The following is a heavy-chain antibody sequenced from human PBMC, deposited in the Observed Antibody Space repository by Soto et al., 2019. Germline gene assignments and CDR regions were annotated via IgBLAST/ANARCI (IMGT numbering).Heavy chain of an antibody. Sequence: HPGGSLRLSCAASEFTFSTYAMSWVRQAPGKGLEWVSAISGSGGSTYYADSVKGRLTISRDNSENTLYLQMNSLRAEDTAAYYCARRPGCSSTSCRASWDYWGQGTLVTVSS. CDR1: EFTFSTYA. CDR3: ARRPGCSSTSCRASWDY. J-gene: IGHJ4*02. CDR2: ISGSGGST. V-gene: IGHV3-23*01. D-gene: IGHD2-2*01.